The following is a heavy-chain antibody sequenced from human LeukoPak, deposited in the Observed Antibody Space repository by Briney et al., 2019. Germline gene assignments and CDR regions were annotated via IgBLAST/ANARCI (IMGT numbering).Heavy chain of an antibody. Sequence: GGSLRLSCAASGFTFSSYSMNWVRQAPGKGLEWVSYISSRSSTIYYADSVKGRFTISRDNATNSLYLQMNSLRAEDTAVYYCARSESGFNWFDPWGQGTLVTVSS. V-gene: IGHV3-48*04. J-gene: IGHJ5*02. D-gene: IGHD5-12*01. CDR1: GFTFSSYS. CDR3: ARSESGFNWFDP. CDR2: ISSRSSTI.